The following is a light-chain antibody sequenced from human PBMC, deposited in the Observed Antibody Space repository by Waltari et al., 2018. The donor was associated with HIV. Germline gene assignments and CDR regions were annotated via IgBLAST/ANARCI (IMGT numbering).Light chain of an antibody. J-gene: IGLJ3*02. Sequence: SAVTQPASVSGLPGQSVTISCTGDDNDFVLCNFVSWYQQHPGKVPRLIFSDFDRRASGTPDRFSASKSGETAFLTISSLRTEDEGLYYCASFTGDDTVMFGGGTLVTVL. CDR3: ASFTGDDTVM. CDR1: DNDFVLCNF. CDR2: DFD. V-gene: IGLV2-14*03.